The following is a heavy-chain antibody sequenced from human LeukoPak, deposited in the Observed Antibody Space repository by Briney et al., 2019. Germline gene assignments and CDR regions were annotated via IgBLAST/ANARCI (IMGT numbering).Heavy chain of an antibody. CDR3: ARGPSVRSSGYFH. V-gene: IGHV4-34*01. D-gene: IGHD3-22*01. Sequence: SETLSLTCTVSGGSISSYYWSWIRQPPGKGLEWIGEINHSGSTNYNPSLKSRVTISVDTSKNQFSLKLSSVTAADTAVYYCARGPSVRSSGYFHWGQGTLVTVSS. CDR2: INHSGST. J-gene: IGHJ4*02. CDR1: GGSISSYY.